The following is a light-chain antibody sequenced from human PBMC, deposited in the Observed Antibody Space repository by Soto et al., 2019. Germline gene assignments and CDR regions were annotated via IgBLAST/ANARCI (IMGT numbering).Light chain of an antibody. J-gene: IGKJ4*01. Sequence: DIQITQAPSSLSASVGDRVTITCRASQGIRNGLGWYQQKPGKAPKRLIYGASSLQSGVPSRFSGSGSGTEFTLTISSLQPEDFATYYCLQHNSYPLTFGGGTKVEIK. CDR1: QGIRNG. CDR3: LQHNSYPLT. V-gene: IGKV1-17*01. CDR2: GAS.